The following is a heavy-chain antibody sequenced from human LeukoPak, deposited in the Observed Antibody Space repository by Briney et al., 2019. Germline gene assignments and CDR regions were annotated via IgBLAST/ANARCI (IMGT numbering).Heavy chain of an antibody. D-gene: IGHD3-9*01. Sequence: GGSLRLSCAASGFTFSSYAMHWVRQAPGKGLEWVAVISYDGSNKYYADSVKGRFTISRDNSKNTLYLQMNSLRAEDTAVYYCARDEYYEILTGYYRGGDYWGQGTLVTVSS. CDR2: ISYDGSNK. CDR3: ARDEYYEILTGYYRGGDY. V-gene: IGHV3-30*04. J-gene: IGHJ4*02. CDR1: GFTFSSYA.